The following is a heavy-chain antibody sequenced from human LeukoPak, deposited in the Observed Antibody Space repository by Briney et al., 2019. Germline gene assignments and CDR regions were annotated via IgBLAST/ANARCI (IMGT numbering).Heavy chain of an antibody. V-gene: IGHV3-53*01. CDR1: GFTVSSNS. CDR2: IYSDNT. J-gene: IGHJ4*02. Sequence: PGGSLRLSCTVSGFTVSSNSMSWVRQAPGKGLEWVSFIYSDNTHYSDSVKGRFTVSRDNSKNTLYLQINSLRAEDTAVYYCARDLEGSGSFYRPSYDYWGQGTLVTVSS. D-gene: IGHD3-10*01. CDR3: ARDLEGSGSFYRPSYDY.